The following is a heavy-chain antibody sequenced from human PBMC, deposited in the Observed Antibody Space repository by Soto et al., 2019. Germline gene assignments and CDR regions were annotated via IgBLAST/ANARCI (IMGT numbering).Heavy chain of an antibody. D-gene: IGHD3-3*01. CDR1: GYSFTGYY. J-gene: IGHJ6*02. CDR2: INPNSGGA. Sequence: PSAKVSCKAPGYSFTGYYIHWVRQAPGQGLEWMGWINPNSGGANYAQKFQGRVTMTRDTSTTTAYMELSRLRSNDTAVFYCARSSALTISGVGGMDVWGQGATVTVS. V-gene: IGHV1-2*02. CDR3: ARSSALTISGVGGMDV.